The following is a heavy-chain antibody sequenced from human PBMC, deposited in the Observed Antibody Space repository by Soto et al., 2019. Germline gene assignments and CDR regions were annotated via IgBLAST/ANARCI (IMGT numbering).Heavy chain of an antibody. CDR2: IYYSGST. CDR1: GGSISSYY. Sequence: SETLSLTCTVSGGSISSYYWSWIRQPPGKGLEWIGYIYYSGSTNYNPSLKSRVTISVDTSKNQFSLKLSSVTAADTAVYYCARYYDSSGYSKRYLDYWGQGTLVTVSS. V-gene: IGHV4-59*01. CDR3: ARYYDSSGYSKRYLDY. D-gene: IGHD3-22*01. J-gene: IGHJ4*02.